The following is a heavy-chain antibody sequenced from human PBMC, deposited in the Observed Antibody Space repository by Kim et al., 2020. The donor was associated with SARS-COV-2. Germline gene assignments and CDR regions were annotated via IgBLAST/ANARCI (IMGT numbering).Heavy chain of an antibody. CDR3: ARYSGSWGYYYGMDV. Sequence: DPVKGRFTISRDNSKNTLYLQMNSLGAEDTAVYYCARYSGSWGYYYGMDVWGQGTTVTVSS. J-gene: IGHJ6*02. V-gene: IGHV3-30*01. D-gene: IGHD6-13*01.